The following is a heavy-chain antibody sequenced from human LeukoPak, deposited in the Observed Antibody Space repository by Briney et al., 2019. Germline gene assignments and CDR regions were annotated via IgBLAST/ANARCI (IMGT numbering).Heavy chain of an antibody. J-gene: IGHJ4*02. CDR3: AKVRGYSYIFDY. V-gene: IGHV3-23*01. D-gene: IGHD5-18*01. CDR2: ISGSGGST. CDR1: GFTLSSYA. Sequence: GGSLRLSCAASGFTLSSYAMSWVRQAPGKGLEWVSAISGSGGSTYYADSVKGRFTISRDNSKNTLYLQMNSLRAEDTAVYYCAKVRGYSYIFDYWGQGTLVTVSS.